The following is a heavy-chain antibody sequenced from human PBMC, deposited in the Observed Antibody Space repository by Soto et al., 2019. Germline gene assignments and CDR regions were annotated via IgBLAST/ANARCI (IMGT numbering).Heavy chain of an antibody. CDR3: TTGRMNYDILTGYYITYYFDY. J-gene: IGHJ4*02. V-gene: IGHV3-15*07. Sequence: GGSLRLSCAASGFTFSNAWMNWVRQAPGKGLEWVGRIKSKTDGGTTDYAAPVKGRFTISRDDSKNTLYLQMNSLKTEDTAVYYCTTGRMNYDILTGYYITYYFDYWGQGTLVTVSS. CDR2: IKSKTDGGTT. CDR1: GFTFSNAW. D-gene: IGHD3-9*01.